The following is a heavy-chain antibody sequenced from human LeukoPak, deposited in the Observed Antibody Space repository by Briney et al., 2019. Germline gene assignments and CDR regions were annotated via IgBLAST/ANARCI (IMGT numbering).Heavy chain of an antibody. CDR3: AKPKDSSSWSGGGFDY. CDR2: INSDGSRT. Sequence: GGSLRLSCAASGFTFTSYWMHWVRQAPGKGLVWVSRINSDGSRTSYADSVKGRFTISRDNAKNTLYLQMNSLRADDTAVYYCAKPKDSSSWSGGGFDYWGKGTLVTVSS. CDR1: GFTFTSYW. V-gene: IGHV3-74*01. D-gene: IGHD6-13*01. J-gene: IGHJ4*02.